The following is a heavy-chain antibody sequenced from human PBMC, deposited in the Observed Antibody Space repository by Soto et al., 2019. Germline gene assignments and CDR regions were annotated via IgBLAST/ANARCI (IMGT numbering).Heavy chain of an antibody. J-gene: IGHJ5*02. V-gene: IGHV4-59*08. CDR1: GGSISSYY. CDR3: ARLADCTNGVCYGLSP. Sequence: SETLSLTCTVSGGSISSYYWSWIRQPPGKGLEWIGYIYYSGSTNYNPSLKSRVTISVDTSKNQFSLKLSSVTAADTAVYYCARLADCTNGVCYGLSPCGQGTLVTVSS. D-gene: IGHD2-8*01. CDR2: IYYSGST.